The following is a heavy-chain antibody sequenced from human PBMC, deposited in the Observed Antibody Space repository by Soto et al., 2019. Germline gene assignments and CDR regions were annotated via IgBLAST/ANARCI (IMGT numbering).Heavy chain of an antibody. V-gene: IGHV4-31*03. D-gene: IGHD3-22*01. CDR3: AIYDSSGSRGFQH. CDR2: IYYSGST. CDR1: GGSISSGGYY. J-gene: IGHJ1*01. Sequence: PSETLSLTCTVSGGSISSGGYYWSWILQHPGKGLEWIGYIYYSGSTYYNPSLKSRVTISVDTSKNQFSLKLSSVTAADTAVYYCAIYDSSGSRGFQHWGQGTLVTVSS.